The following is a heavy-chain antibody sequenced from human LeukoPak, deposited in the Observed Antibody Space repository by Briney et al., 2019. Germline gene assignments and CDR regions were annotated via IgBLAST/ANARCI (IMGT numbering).Heavy chain of an antibody. J-gene: IGHJ4*02. D-gene: IGHD3-3*01. CDR1: GGTFNTYA. CDR3: AAATFGLISAPDF. Sequence: ASVKVSCKASGGTFNTYAFHWVRQAPGQGLEWVGVIIPIFDTTNYAQNFQGRVTISADESTSRAYMELSSLRSEDTAVYYCAAATFGLISAPDFWGQGTLVTVSS. V-gene: IGHV1-69*13. CDR2: IIPIFDTT.